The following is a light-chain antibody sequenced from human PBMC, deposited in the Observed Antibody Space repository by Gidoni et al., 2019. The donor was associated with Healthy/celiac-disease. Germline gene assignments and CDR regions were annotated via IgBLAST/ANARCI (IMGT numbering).Light chain of an antibody. CDR1: NLGDKY. J-gene: IGLJ2*01. CDR3: QAWHSSTVV. V-gene: IGLV3-1*01. Sequence: SYELTQPPSVSVSPGQTASITCSGDNLGDKYACWYQQKPGQSPVLVIYQDTKRPSGIPERFSGSNSGNTATLTISGTQAMDEADYYCQAWHSSTVVFGGGTKLTVL. CDR2: QDT.